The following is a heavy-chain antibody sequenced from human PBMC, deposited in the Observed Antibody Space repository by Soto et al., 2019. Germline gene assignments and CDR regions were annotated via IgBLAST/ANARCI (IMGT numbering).Heavy chain of an antibody. CDR1: GYTFINFD. V-gene: IGHV1-8*02. Sequence: QVQLVQSGAEVKEPGASVRVSCKASGYTFINFDISRVRQAAGQGLEWLGWMNPGSGKTGYASQYQGRVAITREASTGTSHLERSSLTSDDTAVYYCAGQGSYETVSGNSHIFDWGQGTLGSVSS. D-gene: IGHD3-3*01. CDR3: AGQGSYETVSGNSHIFD. J-gene: IGHJ4*02. CDR2: MNPGSGKT.